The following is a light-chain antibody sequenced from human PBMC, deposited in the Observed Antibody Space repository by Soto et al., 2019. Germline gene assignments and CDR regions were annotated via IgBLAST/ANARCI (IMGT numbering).Light chain of an antibody. Sequence: EIVMTQSPATLSVSPGERATLSCRASQSVSSNLAWYQQKPGQAPSLLIYDVSRRATGIPERFSGSGSGTDFTLIISRLEPEDFAVYYCQQYGSSPRTFGQGTKVDIK. CDR1: QSVSSN. CDR2: DVS. J-gene: IGKJ1*01. V-gene: IGKV3-20*01. CDR3: QQYGSSPRT.